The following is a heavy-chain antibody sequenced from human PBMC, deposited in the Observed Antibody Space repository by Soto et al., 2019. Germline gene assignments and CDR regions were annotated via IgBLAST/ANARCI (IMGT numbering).Heavy chain of an antibody. Sequence: VSVKVSCKPSGYTFTSYRITWVRQATGQGLEWMGWISAYNGNTNYAQKFQGRVTMTTDTSTSTAYMELRSLGSDDTAVYYCASGWFGEFVYQFDYWGQGTLVTVSS. D-gene: IGHD3-10*01. CDR3: ASGWFGEFVYQFDY. CDR1: GYTFTSYR. V-gene: IGHV1-18*01. CDR2: ISAYNGNT. J-gene: IGHJ4*02.